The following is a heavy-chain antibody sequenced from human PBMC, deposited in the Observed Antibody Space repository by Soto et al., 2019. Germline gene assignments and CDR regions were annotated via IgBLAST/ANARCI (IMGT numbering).Heavy chain of an antibody. CDR3: ARALGYCSGGSCYSSYMDV. CDR2: TYYRSKWYN. D-gene: IGHD2-15*01. J-gene: IGHJ6*03. V-gene: IGHV6-1*01. CDR1: GDSVSSNSVA. Sequence: SQTLSLTCAISGDSVSSNSVAWNWIRQSPSRGLEWLGRTYYRSKWYNDYAVSVKSRITINPDTSKNQFSLQLNSVTPEDTAVYYCARALGYCSGGSCYSSYMDVWGKGTTVTVSS.